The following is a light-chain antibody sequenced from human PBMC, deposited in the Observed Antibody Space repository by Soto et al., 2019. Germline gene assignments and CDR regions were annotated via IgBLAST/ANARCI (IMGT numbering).Light chain of an antibody. CDR1: QTVRGSY. J-gene: IGKJ2*01. Sequence: EIVLTQSPATLSLSPGQRATLSCRASQTVRGSYLAWYQQKPGQAPRLLIYDASDRATGIPARFSGSGSGTDFHLPISSLEPEDFAVYYCQQRGDWPLYTFGQGTKVEIK. CDR3: QQRGDWPLYT. V-gene: IGKV3-11*01. CDR2: DAS.